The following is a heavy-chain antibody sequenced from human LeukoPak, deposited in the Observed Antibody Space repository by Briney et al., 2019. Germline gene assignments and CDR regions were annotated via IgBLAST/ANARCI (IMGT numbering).Heavy chain of an antibody. CDR3: AREGYCSGTSCYSGVFDL. CDR2: INPYSFKT. V-gene: IGHV1-18*01. Sequence: ASVKVSCKSSGYSFITYGVSWVRQAPGQGLDLMGWINPYSFKTNYAQKFQGRVTLTTDTSTSTAYKELGGLRTGDRALYYCAREGYCSGTSCYSGVFDLWGRGTLVIVSS. J-gene: IGHJ2*01. CDR1: GYSFITYG. D-gene: IGHD2-15*01.